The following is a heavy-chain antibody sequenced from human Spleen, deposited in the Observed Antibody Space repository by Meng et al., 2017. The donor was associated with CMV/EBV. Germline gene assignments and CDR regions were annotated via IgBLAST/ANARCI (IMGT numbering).Heavy chain of an antibody. CDR1: GYTFTSYY. J-gene: IGHJ4*02. V-gene: IGHV1-46*01. D-gene: IGHD5-18*01. Sequence: ASVKVSCKASGYTFTSYYMHWVRQAPGQGLEWMGIITPSGGSVSYAQNFQGRVTMTTDTSTSTAYMELTSLRSDDTAVYYCARDQIQLWVSGEYYFDYWGQGTLVTVSS. CDR3: ARDQIQLWVSGEYYFDY. CDR2: ITPSGGSV.